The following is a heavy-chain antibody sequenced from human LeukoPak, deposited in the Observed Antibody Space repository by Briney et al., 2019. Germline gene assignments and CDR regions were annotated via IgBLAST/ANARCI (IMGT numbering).Heavy chain of an antibody. D-gene: IGHD5-24*01. J-gene: IGHJ3*02. CDR2: INPSAGNT. CDR3: ARVRDGYNDAYDI. Sequence: GASVKVSCKASGYTFTSYDINWVRQATGQGLEWMGIINPSAGNTNYAQNFQGRVTMTRDTSTSTVYMELSSLRSEDTAVYYCARVRDGYNDAYDIWGQGTMVTVPS. CDR1: GYTFTSYD. V-gene: IGHV1-46*01.